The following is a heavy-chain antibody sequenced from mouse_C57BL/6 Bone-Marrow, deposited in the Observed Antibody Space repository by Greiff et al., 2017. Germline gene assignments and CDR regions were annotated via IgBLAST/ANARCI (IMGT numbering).Heavy chain of an antibody. CDR1: GYTFTSYW. D-gene: IGHD2-5*01. Sequence: VKLQESGAELAKPGASVKLSCKASGYTFTSYWMHWVKQRPGQGLEWIGYINPSSGYTKYNQKFKDKATLTADTSSSTAYMQLSSLTYEDSAVYYCARSGSRYSNYALMDYWCQGTSVTVSS. CDR3: ARSGSRYSNYALMDY. V-gene: IGHV1-7*01. CDR2: INPSSGYT. J-gene: IGHJ4*01.